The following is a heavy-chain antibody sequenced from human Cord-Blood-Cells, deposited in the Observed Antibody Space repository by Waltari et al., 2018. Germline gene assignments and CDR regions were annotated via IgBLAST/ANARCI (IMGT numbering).Heavy chain of an antibody. Sequence: QLVESGGGLVQPGRSLRLSCAASGFTFDDYAMHWVRQAPGKGLEWVSGISWNSGSIGYADSVKVRFTISRDNAKNSLYLQMNSLRAEDMALYYCAATGYSSGWYLDYWGQGTLVTVSS. CDR2: ISWNSGSI. CDR1: GFTFDDYA. D-gene: IGHD6-19*01. CDR3: AATGYSSGWYLDY. V-gene: IGHV3-9*03. J-gene: IGHJ4*02.